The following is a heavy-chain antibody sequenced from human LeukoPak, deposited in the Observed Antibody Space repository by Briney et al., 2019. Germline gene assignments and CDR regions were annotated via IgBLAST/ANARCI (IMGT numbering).Heavy chain of an antibody. V-gene: IGHV3-7*03. J-gene: IGHJ4*02. D-gene: IGHD6-13*01. Sequence: GGSLRLSCAASGFPFSSYSTTWVRQAPGKGLEWVANIKPDGTTKFYVDSVKGRFTISRDNALNSLYLQMNSLRAEDTAIYYCARSIPYGTTWYGRSDYWGQGTLVTVSS. CDR2: IKPDGTTK. CDR3: ARSIPYGTTWYGRSDY. CDR1: GFPFSSYS.